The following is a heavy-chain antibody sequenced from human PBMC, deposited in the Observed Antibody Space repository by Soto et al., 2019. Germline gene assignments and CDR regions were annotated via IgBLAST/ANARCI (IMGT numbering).Heavy chain of an antibody. CDR3: ARLVVVAPVANA. CDR1: CGSISYNSYY. Sequence: SETLSLTCSFSCGSISYNSYYCCCIRQPPGNGLEWVGGIFYTGTTYYSPSLKDRVTISVDTSKNSFSLNLTSVTATDTAVYFCARLVVVAPVANAWGQGTLVTVSS. J-gene: IGHJ5*02. D-gene: IGHD2-21*01. V-gene: IGHV4-39*02. CDR2: IFYTGTT.